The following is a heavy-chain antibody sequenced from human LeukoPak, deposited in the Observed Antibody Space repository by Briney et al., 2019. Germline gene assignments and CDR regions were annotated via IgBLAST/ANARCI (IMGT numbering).Heavy chain of an antibody. Sequence: RPGGSLRLSCAASGFTVSSNYMSWVRQAPGKGLEWVSVISGSGGSTYYADSVKGRFTISRDNSKNTLYLQMNSLRAEDTAVYYCAKRGVSSSWYYFDYWGQGTLVTVSS. CDR2: ISGSGGST. V-gene: IGHV3-23*01. CDR1: GFTVSSNY. D-gene: IGHD6-13*01. J-gene: IGHJ4*02. CDR3: AKRGVSSSWYYFDY.